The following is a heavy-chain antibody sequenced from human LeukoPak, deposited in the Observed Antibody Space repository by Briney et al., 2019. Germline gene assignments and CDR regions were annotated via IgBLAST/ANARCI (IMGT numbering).Heavy chain of an antibody. D-gene: IGHD6-13*01. J-gene: IGHJ4*02. CDR1: GYSFTSYW. Sequence: GESLKISCKGSGYSFTSYWISWVRQLPGKGLEWMGRIDPSDSYTNYSPSFQGHVTISAGKSISTAYLQWSSLKASDTAMYYCARDGIAAAESDYWGQGTLVTVSS. V-gene: IGHV5-10-1*01. CDR2: IDPSDSYT. CDR3: ARDGIAAAESDY.